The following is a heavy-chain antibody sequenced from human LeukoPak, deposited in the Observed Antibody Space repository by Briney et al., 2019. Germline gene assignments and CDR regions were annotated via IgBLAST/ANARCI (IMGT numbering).Heavy chain of an antibody. CDR2: IYYTGNT. V-gene: IGHV4-39*01. D-gene: IGHD3-9*01. Sequence: PSETLSLTCAVSGGSTSRIGYCWGWIRHPPGNGLEWIGSIYYTGNTYCNPCLRSRVTISVDTSKSQFSRKLTSVTAADTAVYYWARLGGITIFSYWGQGTLVTVSS. CDR3: ARLGGITIFSY. J-gene: IGHJ4*02. CDR1: GGSTSRIGYC.